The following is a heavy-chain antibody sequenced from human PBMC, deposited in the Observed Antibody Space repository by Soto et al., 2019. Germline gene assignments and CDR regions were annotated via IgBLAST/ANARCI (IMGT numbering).Heavy chain of an antibody. J-gene: IGHJ6*02. CDR1: GYTFTSYY. CDR2: INPSGGGT. Sequence: ASVKVSCKASGYTFTSYYMHWVRQAPGQGLGWMGIINPSGGGTSYAQRFQGRVTMTRDTSTSTVYMELSSLRSEDTAVYYCARGTGGVATLLYYYGMDVWGQGTTVTVSS. V-gene: IGHV1-46*01. D-gene: IGHD5-12*01. CDR3: ARGTGGVATLLYYYGMDV.